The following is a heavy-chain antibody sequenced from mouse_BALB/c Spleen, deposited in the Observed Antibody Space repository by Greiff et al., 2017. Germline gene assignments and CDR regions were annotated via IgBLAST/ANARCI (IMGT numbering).Heavy chain of an antibody. Sequence: DVMLVESGGGLVKPGGSLKLSCAASGFTFSDYYMYWVRQTPEKRLEWVATISDGGSYTYYPDSVKGRFTISRDNAKNNLYLQMSSLKSEDTAMYYCARGDAQSWFAYWGQGTLVTVSA. CDR1: GFTFSDYY. CDR2: ISDGGSYT. V-gene: IGHV5-4*02. J-gene: IGHJ3*01. CDR3: ARGDAQSWFAY.